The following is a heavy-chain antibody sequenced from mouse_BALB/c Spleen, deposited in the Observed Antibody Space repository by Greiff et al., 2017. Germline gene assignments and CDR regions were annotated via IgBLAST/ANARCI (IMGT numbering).Heavy chain of an antibody. CDR1: GFTFSDYG. CDR3: ARRGDYESMDY. Sequence: EVKVVDSGGGLVQPGGSRKLSCAASGFTFSDYGMAWVRQAPGKGPEWVAFISNLAYSIYYADTVTGRFTISRENAKNTLYLEMSSLRSEDTAMYDCARRGDYESMDYWGQGTSVTVSS. CDR2: ISNLAYSI. D-gene: IGHD2-4*01. J-gene: IGHJ4*01. V-gene: IGHV5-15*02.